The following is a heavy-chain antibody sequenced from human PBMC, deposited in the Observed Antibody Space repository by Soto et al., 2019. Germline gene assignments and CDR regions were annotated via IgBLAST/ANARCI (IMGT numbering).Heavy chain of an antibody. D-gene: IGHD6-19*01. CDR3: ARDLRQWLVQNAFDM. V-gene: IGHV3-33*01. CDR2: IYSDGYNK. J-gene: IGHJ3*02. Sequence: LRLSCAASGFNFSYYGVHWVRHAPGKGLEWVAVIYSDGYNKFYGDSVKGRFTISRDNSKNTLYLQMNSLRAEDTAVYYCARDLRQWLVQNAFDMWGQGTMVTVSS. CDR1: GFNFSYYG.